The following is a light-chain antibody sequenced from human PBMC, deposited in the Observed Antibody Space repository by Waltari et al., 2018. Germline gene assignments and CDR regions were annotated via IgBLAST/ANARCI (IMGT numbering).Light chain of an antibody. CDR2: EVS. Sequence: QSALTQPASVSGSPGQSITISCTGTSSDVGSYNLVSWYQQHPGKAPKLMIYEVSKRPSGVSNRFSGSKSGITASLTISGLQAEDEADYYCCSYAGSPWVFGGGTKLTVL. J-gene: IGLJ3*02. CDR3: CSYAGSPWV. V-gene: IGLV2-23*02. CDR1: SSDVGSYNL.